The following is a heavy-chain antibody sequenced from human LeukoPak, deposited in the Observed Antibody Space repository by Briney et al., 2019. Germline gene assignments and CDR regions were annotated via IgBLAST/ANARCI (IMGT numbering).Heavy chain of an antibody. J-gene: IGHJ4*02. Sequence: ASVKVSCKASGYTFNGFTDYHLHWVRQAPGQGLEWVGRLNPKIADTYYAQKFQGRVTITGGTSINTAYMELSSLRSDDTATYYCVRDFWGTYDYWGQGTLVTVSS. CDR2: LNPKIADT. D-gene: IGHD3-16*01. CDR3: VRDFWGTYDY. CDR1: GYTFNGFTDYH. V-gene: IGHV1-2*06.